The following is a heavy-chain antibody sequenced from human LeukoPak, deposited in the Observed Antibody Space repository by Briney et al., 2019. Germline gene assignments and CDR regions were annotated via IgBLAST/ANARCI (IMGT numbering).Heavy chain of an antibody. CDR3: AKDLTVTQEGAFDI. CDR1: GFTFDEYA. D-gene: IGHD4-17*01. CDR2: ISWNSGSI. V-gene: IGHV3-9*01. J-gene: IGHJ3*02. Sequence: PGRSLRLSCAASGFTFDEYAMHWVRQAPGKGLEWVSGISWNSGSIGYADSVKGRFTISRDNAKNSLYLQMNSLRAEDTALYYCAKDLTVTQEGAFDIWGQGTMVTVSS.